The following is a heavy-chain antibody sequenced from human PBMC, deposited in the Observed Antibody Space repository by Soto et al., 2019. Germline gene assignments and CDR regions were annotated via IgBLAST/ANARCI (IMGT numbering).Heavy chain of an antibody. CDR1: GYSFTDYH. CDR2: INPKSGGT. D-gene: IGHD6-25*01. Sequence: GASVKVSCKASGYSFTDYHIHWVRQAPGQGLEWLGRINPKSGGTSTAQKFQGRVTMTRDTSINTAYMELSRLTSDDTGVYYCAREWQRGTDYWGQGALVTVSS. V-gene: IGHV1-2*05. J-gene: IGHJ4*02. CDR3: AREWQRGTDY.